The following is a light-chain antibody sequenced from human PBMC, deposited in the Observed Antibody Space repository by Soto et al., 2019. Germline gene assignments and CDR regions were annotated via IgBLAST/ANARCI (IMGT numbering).Light chain of an antibody. Sequence: DIQMTQSPSTLSASVGDRVTITCRASQSISSWLAWYQQKPGKAPKLLIYDVSSLESGVPSRFSGSGSGTEFILTISSLQPDDFATYYCQQYDSYSWTFDQGTKV. CDR1: QSISSW. J-gene: IGKJ1*01. CDR2: DVS. V-gene: IGKV1-5*01. CDR3: QQYDSYSWT.